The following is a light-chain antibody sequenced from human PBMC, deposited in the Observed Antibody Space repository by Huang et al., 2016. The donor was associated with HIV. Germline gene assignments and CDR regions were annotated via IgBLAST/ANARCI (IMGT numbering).Light chain of an antibody. CDR2: GAY. CDR1: QSVSSSF. CDR3: QQYGSSPIT. J-gene: IGKJ5*01. Sequence: EIVLTQSPGTLYLSPGERATLSCRASQSVSSSFLAWYQQKRGQAPGLLIHGAYDRATGVPDRFSGRGSGTDFSLTISRLEPEDFAVYYCQQYGSSPITFAQGTRLEIK. V-gene: IGKV3-20*01.